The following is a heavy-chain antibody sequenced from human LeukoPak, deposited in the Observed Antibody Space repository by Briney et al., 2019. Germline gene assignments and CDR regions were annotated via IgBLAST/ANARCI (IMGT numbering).Heavy chain of an antibody. D-gene: IGHD6-19*01. J-gene: IGHJ5*02. CDR3: ATRRSSGWYNWFDP. CDR2: IYYSGST. V-gene: IGHV4-31*03. Sequence: PSETLSLTCTVSGGSISSGGYYWSWIRQHPGKGLEWIGYIYYSGSTYYSPSLKSRVTISVDTSKNQFSLKLSSVTAADTAVYYCATRRSSGWYNWFDPWGQGTLVTVSS. CDR1: GGSISSGGYY.